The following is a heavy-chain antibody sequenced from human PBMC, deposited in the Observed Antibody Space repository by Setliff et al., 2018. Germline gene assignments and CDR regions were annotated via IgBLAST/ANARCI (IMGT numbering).Heavy chain of an antibody. Sequence: SETLSLTCAVSGYFISSGYYWGWIRQPPGKGLEWIGSIYHSGSTYYNPSHKSRVTISVDTSKKQFSLKLSSVTAADTAVYYCARRHCSGGSCYSLNYFDYWGQGTLVTVSS. CDR1: GYFISSGYY. CDR2: IYHSGST. D-gene: IGHD2-15*01. CDR3: ARRHCSGGSCYSLNYFDY. V-gene: IGHV4-38-2*01. J-gene: IGHJ4*02.